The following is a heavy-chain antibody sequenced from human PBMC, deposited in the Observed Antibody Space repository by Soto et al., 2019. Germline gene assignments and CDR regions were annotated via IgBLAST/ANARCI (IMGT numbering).Heavy chain of an antibody. Sequence: SETLSLTCAVSGDSISSYYCMWIRQPPGKGLESIGYLYYGRSANYNPSLKSRVTLSVDTSTNQCSLTLSSMTAADTAVYYCARGRLLWFGETQEFDYWGQGTLVTVSS. CDR1: GDSISSYY. CDR3: ARGRLLWFGETQEFDY. CDR2: LYYGRSA. V-gene: IGHV4-59*01. J-gene: IGHJ4*02. D-gene: IGHD3-10*01.